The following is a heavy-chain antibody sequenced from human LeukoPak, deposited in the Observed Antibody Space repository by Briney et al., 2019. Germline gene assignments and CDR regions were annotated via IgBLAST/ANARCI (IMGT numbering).Heavy chain of an antibody. D-gene: IGHD5-24*01. J-gene: IGHJ2*01. CDR1: GGSISSYY. Sequence: SETLSLTCTVSGGSISSYYWSWIRQPAGKGLEWIGRIYTSGSTNYNPSLKSRVTMSVDTSKNQFSLKLSSVTAADTAVYYCARTIVLYSASRWYFDLWGRGTLVTVSS. CDR3: ARTIVLYSASRWYFDL. CDR2: IYTSGST. V-gene: IGHV4-4*07.